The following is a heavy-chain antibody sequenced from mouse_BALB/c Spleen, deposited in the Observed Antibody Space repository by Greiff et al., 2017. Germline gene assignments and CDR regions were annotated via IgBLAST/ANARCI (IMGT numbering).Heavy chain of an antibody. Sequence: EVQLQESGGDLVKPGGSLKLSCAASGFTFSSYGMSWVRQTPDKRLEWVATISSGGSYTYYPDSVKGRFTISRDNAKNTLYLQMSSLKSEDTAMYYCARHREDDGYYDAMDYWGQGTSVTVSS. V-gene: IGHV5-6*01. CDR3: ARHREDDGYYDAMDY. J-gene: IGHJ4*01. D-gene: IGHD2-3*01. CDR1: GFTFSSYG. CDR2: ISSGGSYT.